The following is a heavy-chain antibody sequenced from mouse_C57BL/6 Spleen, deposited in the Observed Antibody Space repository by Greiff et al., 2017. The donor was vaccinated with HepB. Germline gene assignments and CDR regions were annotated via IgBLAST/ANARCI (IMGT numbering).Heavy chain of an antibody. CDR1: GFTFSSYA. V-gene: IGHV5-9-1*02. CDR3: TREGYGYAPGWYFDV. J-gene: IGHJ1*03. CDR2: ISSGGDYI. D-gene: IGHD2-2*01. Sequence: EVKLMESGEGLVKPGGSLKLSCAASGFTFSSYAMSWVRQTPEKRLEWVAYISSGGDYIYYADTVKGRFTISRDNARNTLYLQMSSLKSEDTAMYYCTREGYGYAPGWYFDVWGTGTTVTVSS.